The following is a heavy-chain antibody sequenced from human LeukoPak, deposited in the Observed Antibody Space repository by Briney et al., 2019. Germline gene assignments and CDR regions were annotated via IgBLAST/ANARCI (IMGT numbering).Heavy chain of an antibody. CDR3: TTENRDLLPAYYYYYYMDV. CDR2: IKPDGSDK. Sequence: TGGSLRLSCSASGFSISTYWMSWVRQAPGKGLEWVANIKPDGSDKYYVDSVKGRFTISRDNAKNSLFLQMNSLRAEDTAVYYCTTENRDLLPAYYYYYYMDVWGKGTTVTISS. V-gene: IGHV3-7*01. D-gene: IGHD2-2*01. J-gene: IGHJ6*03. CDR1: GFSISTYW.